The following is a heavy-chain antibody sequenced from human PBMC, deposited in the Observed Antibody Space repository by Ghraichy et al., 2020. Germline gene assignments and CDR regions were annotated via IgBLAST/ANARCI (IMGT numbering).Heavy chain of an antibody. Sequence: GGSLRLSCAASGFTFSSYAMSWVRRAPGKGLEWVSGIGGSGVSTYYADSVKGRFTISRDNSKNTLSLQMNSLGAEDTAVYYCAKDEYYYGSGTSGYWGQGTLVTVSS. J-gene: IGHJ4*02. V-gene: IGHV3-23*01. CDR3: AKDEYYYGSGTSGY. D-gene: IGHD3-10*01. CDR1: GFTFSSYA. CDR2: IGGSGVST.